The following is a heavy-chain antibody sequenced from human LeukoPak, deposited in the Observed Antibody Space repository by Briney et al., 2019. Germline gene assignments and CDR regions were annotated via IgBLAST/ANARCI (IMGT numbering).Heavy chain of an antibody. CDR2: ITGSGGNT. CDR1: GFTFSSYA. J-gene: IGHJ5*02. D-gene: IGHD3-16*01. V-gene: IGHV3-23*01. CDR3: AKDGRLGYYDYVWGSYDGRWFDP. Sequence: GGSLRLSCAASGFTFSSYAMSWVRQTPGKGLDWVSTITGSGGNTYYADSVKGRFTISRDNSKNTLYLQMNSLRAEDTAVYYCAKDGRLGYYDYVWGSYDGRWFDPWGQGTLVTVSS.